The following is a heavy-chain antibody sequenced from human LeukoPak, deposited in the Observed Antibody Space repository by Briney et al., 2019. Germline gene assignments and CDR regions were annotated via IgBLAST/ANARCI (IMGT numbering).Heavy chain of an antibody. D-gene: IGHD2-15*01. Sequence: GGSLRLSCAASGFTFSDYYMSWIRQAPGKGLEWVSSITISGSSTYDADSVEGRFTISRDNAKNSLYLQMNSLRAEDTAVYYCARGSVVAANFDFWGQGTLVTVSS. CDR2: ITISGSST. J-gene: IGHJ4*02. CDR1: GFTFSDYY. CDR3: ARGSVVAANFDF. V-gene: IGHV3-11*01.